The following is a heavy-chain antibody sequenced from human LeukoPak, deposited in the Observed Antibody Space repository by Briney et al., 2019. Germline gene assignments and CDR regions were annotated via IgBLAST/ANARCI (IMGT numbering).Heavy chain of an antibody. CDR3: ARQDIAAAGAFDY. CDR1: GGSISSSSYY. J-gene: IGHJ4*02. D-gene: IGHD6-13*01. V-gene: IGHV4-39*01. CDR2: IYYSGST. Sequence: PSETLSLTCTVSGGSISSSSYYWGWIRQPPGKGLEWIGSIYYSGSTYYNPSLKSRVTISVDTSKNQFSLKLSSVTAADTAVYYCARQDIAAAGAFDYWGQGTQVTVSS.